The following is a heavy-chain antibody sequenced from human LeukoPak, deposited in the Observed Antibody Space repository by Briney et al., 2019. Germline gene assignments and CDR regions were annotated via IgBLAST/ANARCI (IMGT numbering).Heavy chain of an antibody. CDR2: FYSGSGT. V-gene: IGHV3-66*01. D-gene: IGHD3-22*01. CDR1: GFTVSSSY. Sequence: GGPLSLLCAASGFTVSSSYMIWVRQAPGKGLEWVSLFYSGSGTYYADSVKGIVAISRDNSNNKLYLQMSSLRAEDTAVYYCARNYYDSSAYYYFDYWGQGTLVTVSS. J-gene: IGHJ4*02. CDR3: ARNYYDSSAYYYFDY.